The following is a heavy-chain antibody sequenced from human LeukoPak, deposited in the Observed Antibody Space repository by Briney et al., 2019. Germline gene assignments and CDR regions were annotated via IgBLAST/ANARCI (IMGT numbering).Heavy chain of an antibody. V-gene: IGHV4-59*01. J-gene: IGHJ4*02. D-gene: IGHD2-15*01. Sequence: PSETLSLTCTVSGVSISSYYWSWIRQPPGNGLEWIGYIYYSGSTNYNPSLKSRVTISVDTSKNQFSLKLSSVTAADTAVYYCASGYCSGGSCYERYFDYWGQGTLVTVSS. CDR2: IYYSGST. CDR3: ASGYCSGGSCYERYFDY. CDR1: GVSISSYY.